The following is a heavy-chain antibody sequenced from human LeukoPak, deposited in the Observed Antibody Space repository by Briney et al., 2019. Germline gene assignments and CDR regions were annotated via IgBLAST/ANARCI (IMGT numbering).Heavy chain of an antibody. V-gene: IGHV3-30*02. CDR3: VKDPSGGSSSWYFRPGLWYFDL. CDR1: GFTFSSYG. D-gene: IGHD6-13*01. Sequence: GGSLRLSCAASGFTFSSYGMHWVRQAPGKGLEWVAFIRYDGSNKYYADSVKGRFTISRDNSKNTLYLQMNSLRAEDTAVYYCVKDPSGGSSSWYFRPGLWYFDLWGRGTLVTVSS. CDR2: IRYDGSNK. J-gene: IGHJ2*01.